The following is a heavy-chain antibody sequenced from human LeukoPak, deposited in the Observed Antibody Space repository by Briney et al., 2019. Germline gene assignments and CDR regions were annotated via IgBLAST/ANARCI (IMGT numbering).Heavy chain of an antibody. J-gene: IGHJ4*02. CDR3: GRGLGSYDSSELTWPMISF. D-gene: IGHD3-22*01. CDR1: GYTFTNYE. CDR2: MNPNSEDT. Sequence: ASVKVSCKSSGYTFTNYEINWVRQATGQGLEWMGWMNPNSEDTAYAQKFQGRISMTRSTSISTAYMELSSLRSEDTAVHYCGRGLGSYDSSELTWPMISFWGQGTVVTVSS. V-gene: IGHV1-8*01.